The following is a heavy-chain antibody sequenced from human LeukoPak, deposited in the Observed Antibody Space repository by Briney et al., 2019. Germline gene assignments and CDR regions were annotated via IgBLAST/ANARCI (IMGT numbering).Heavy chain of an antibody. CDR2: IYSGDSDP. CDR1: GSSFTSYW. J-gene: IGHJ3*02. V-gene: IGHV5-51*01. D-gene: IGHD2-2*01. CDR3: ARYCGSASCHTRAFDI. Sequence: GESLTISCKASGSSFTSYWIGWVRPMPGKGLEWMGIIYSGDSDPRYSPPFQGQVTISADKSVSTAYLQWSSLRASDTAMYYCARYCGSASCHTRAFDIWGQGTMITVSS.